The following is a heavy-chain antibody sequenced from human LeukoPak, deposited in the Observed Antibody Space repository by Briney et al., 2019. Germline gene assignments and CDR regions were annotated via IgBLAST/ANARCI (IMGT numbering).Heavy chain of an antibody. CDR2: ISGSASTT. Sequence: QTGGSLRLSCAASGFRFSSYEMNWVRQAPGKGLEWVSHISGSASTTYYADSVKGRFTISRDNAKNSLYLQTNSLRAEDTAIYYCARDASYHYGSGSYDDYWGQGTLVTVSS. V-gene: IGHV3-48*03. D-gene: IGHD3-10*01. J-gene: IGHJ4*02. CDR1: GFRFSSYE. CDR3: ARDASYHYGSGSYDDY.